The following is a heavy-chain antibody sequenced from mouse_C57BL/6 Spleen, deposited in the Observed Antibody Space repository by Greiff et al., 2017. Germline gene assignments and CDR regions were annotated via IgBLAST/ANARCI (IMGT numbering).Heavy chain of an antibody. CDR1: GFTFSDAW. V-gene: IGHV6-6*01. D-gene: IGHD1-1*01. J-gene: IGHJ4*01. CDR2: IRNKANNHAT. Sequence: EVMLVESGGGLVQPGGSMKLSCAASGFTFSDAWMDWVRQSPEKGLEWVAEIRNKANNHATYYAESVKGRFTISRDDSKSSVYLQMNSLRAEDTGIYYCTRLAYYYGSSYAMDYWGQGTSVTVSS. CDR3: TRLAYYYGSSYAMDY.